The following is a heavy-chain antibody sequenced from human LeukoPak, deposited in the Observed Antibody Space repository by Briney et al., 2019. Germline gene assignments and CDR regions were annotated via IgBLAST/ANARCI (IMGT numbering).Heavy chain of an antibody. D-gene: IGHD2-15*01. CDR1: GGSISDYS. V-gene: IGHV4-30-2*01. CDR3: ARGVAAPPEGAFDI. CDR2: IYHSGST. Sequence: SETLSLTCTVSGGSISDYSWSWIRQPPGKGLEWIGYIYHSGSTYYNPSLKSRVTISVDRSKNQFSLKLSSVTAADTAVYYCARGVAAPPEGAFDIWGQGTMVTVSS. J-gene: IGHJ3*02.